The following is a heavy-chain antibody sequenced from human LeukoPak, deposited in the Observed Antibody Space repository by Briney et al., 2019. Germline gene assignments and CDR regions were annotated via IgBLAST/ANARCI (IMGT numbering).Heavy chain of an antibody. V-gene: IGHV5-10-1*01. Sequence: GEPLNISCKGSASSFTNYWISWVRQLPGKGLEWMGRIDPGDSQTNYSPSFQGHVTISADKSISTDYLQWSSLKASDTAMYYCARHSSVLNSFDPWGQGTLVTVSS. CDR3: ARHSSVLNSFDP. J-gene: IGHJ5*02. CDR1: ASSFTNYW. CDR2: IDPGDSQT. D-gene: IGHD3-22*01.